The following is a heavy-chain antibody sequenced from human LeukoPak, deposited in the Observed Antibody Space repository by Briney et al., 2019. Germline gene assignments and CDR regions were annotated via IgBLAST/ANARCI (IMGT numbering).Heavy chain of an antibody. CDR2: ISGGGVTT. CDR3: ARDLYTSSWPRADY. D-gene: IGHD6-13*01. V-gene: IGHV3-23*01. Sequence: GGSLRLSCAASGVTFSSFAMTWGRQPPGKGLERGSSISGGGVTTYYADSVKGRFTISRDNSKNTLYLQMNSLRAEDTAVYYCARDLYTSSWPRADYWGQGTLVTVSS. J-gene: IGHJ4*02. CDR1: GVTFSSFA.